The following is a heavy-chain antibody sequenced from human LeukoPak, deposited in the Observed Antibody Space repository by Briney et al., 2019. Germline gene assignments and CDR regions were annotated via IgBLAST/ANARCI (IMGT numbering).Heavy chain of an antibody. CDR2: ISASADST. CDR3: AKDSFGVYGYGSDY. Sequence: PGGSLRLSCAASGFTFSSYAMSWVRQAPGKGLEWVSAISASADSTYYADSVKGRFTISRDNSKNTLYLQLNSLRAEDTAVYYCAKDSFGVYGYGSDYWGQGTLVTVSP. V-gene: IGHV3-23*01. J-gene: IGHJ4*02. CDR1: GFTFSSYA. D-gene: IGHD5-18*01.